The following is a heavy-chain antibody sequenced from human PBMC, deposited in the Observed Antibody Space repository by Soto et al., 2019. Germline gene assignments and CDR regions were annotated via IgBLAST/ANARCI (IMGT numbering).Heavy chain of an antibody. V-gene: IGHV4-39*01. J-gene: IGHJ4*02. Sequence: QLQLQESGPGLVKPSETLSLTCTVSGGSISSSSYYWGWIRKPPGKGLEWLGSIYYSGSTYYNPSRNSRVTISVDTSKHQFSLKLSSVTAADTAVYYCARWVDTAMAQYSSSWLFDYWGQGTLVTGSS. CDR3: ARWVDTAMAQYSSSWLFDY. CDR2: IYYSGST. D-gene: IGHD5-18*01. CDR1: GGSISSSSYY.